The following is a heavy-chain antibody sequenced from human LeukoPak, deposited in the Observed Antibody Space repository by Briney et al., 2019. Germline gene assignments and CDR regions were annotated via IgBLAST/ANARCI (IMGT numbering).Heavy chain of an antibody. Sequence: GGSLRLSCAASGFTFSSYSMNWVRQAPGKGSEWVSSISSSGSTIYYADSVNVRFTISRDNAKNSLYLQMNSLRAEDTAVYYCARDSSSTVTTFLYYYYMDVWGKGTTVTVSS. CDR1: GFTFSSYS. D-gene: IGHD4-17*01. V-gene: IGHV3-48*04. CDR2: ISSSGSTI. CDR3: ARDSSSTVTTFLYYYYMDV. J-gene: IGHJ6*03.